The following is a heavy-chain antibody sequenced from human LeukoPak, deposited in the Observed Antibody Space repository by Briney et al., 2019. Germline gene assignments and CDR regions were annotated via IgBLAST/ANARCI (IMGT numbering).Heavy chain of an antibody. CDR3: AKDRGNYYDTPRFDP. J-gene: IGHJ5*02. V-gene: IGHV3-23*01. Sequence: GGSLRLSCAASGFIFSSYAMSSVRQAPGKGLEWVSSISGSGGTTYYADSVKGRFTISRDNSKNMLYLQVSSLRAEDTAIYNWAKDRGNYYDTPRFDPWGQGTLVTVSS. CDR2: ISGSGGTT. D-gene: IGHD3-22*01. CDR1: GFIFSSYA.